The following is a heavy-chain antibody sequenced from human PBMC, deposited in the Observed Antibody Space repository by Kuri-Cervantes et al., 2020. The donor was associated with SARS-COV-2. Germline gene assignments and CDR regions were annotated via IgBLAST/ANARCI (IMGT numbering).Heavy chain of an antibody. D-gene: IGHD3-10*01. Sequence: GGSLRLSCAASGFSFSDYVMTWVRQAPGKGLEWVSIINDAGTTTHYADSVKGRFTISRDNSKNTVYLQMNNLEVEDTAVYFCATGFTSVWFRPLAHWGQGTLVTVSS. CDR2: INDAGTTT. CDR1: GFSFSDYV. J-gene: IGHJ4*02. V-gene: IGHV3-23*01. CDR3: ATGFTSVWFRPLAH.